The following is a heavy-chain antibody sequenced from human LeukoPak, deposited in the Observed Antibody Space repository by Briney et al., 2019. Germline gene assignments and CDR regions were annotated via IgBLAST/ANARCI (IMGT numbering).Heavy chain of an antibody. V-gene: IGHV3-48*01. CDR3: ARVVGDSGSYLH. J-gene: IGHJ4*02. CDR2: ISSSSSTI. D-gene: IGHD3-10*01. Sequence: GGSLRLSCAASGFTFSGYSMNWVRQAPGKGLEGFSYISSSSSTIHYADSVKGRFTISRDNVKNSLYLQMNSLRGEDTAVYYCARVVGDSGSYLHWGQGTLVTVSS. CDR1: GFTFSGYS.